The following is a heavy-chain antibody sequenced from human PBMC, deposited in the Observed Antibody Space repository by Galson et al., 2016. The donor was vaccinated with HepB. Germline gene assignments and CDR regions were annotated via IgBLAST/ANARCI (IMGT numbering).Heavy chain of an antibody. CDR3: ARQYYYTTGYCYGY. D-gene: IGHD3-22*01. Sequence: QSGAEVKKPGESLRISCKVSGYSFTSYWINWLRQMPGKGLEWMGRIDPSDSNIKYSPSFEGHVTISADTSTSTAYLQWSSLKASDTATYYCARQYYYTTGYCYGYWCQGTLVAVSS. J-gene: IGHJ4*02. CDR2: IDPSDSNI. CDR1: GYSFTSYW. V-gene: IGHV5-10-1*01.